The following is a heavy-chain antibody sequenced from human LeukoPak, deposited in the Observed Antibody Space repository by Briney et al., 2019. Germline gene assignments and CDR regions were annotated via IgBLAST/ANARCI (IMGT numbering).Heavy chain of an antibody. J-gene: IGHJ4*02. CDR2: IYYSGST. V-gene: IGHV4-39*01. CDR3: ARRSAGNHRNLNFDF. CDR1: GGSISSSSYH. D-gene: IGHD6-13*01. Sequence: SETLSLTCTVSGGSISSSSYHWGWIRQPPGKGLEWIGNIYYSGSTYYNPSLKSRVTISVDTSKSQFSLKLSSVTAADTAVYYCARRSAGNHRNLNFDFWGQGTLVTVSS.